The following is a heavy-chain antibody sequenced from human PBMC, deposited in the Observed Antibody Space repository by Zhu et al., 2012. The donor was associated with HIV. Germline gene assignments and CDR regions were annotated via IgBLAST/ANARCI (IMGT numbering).Heavy chain of an antibody. CDR2: MQNDGNNE. Sequence: QVQLVESGGGVVQPGGSLRLSCATSGFTFRTSGIHWVRQAPGKGLEWVAYMQNDGNNEYYADSVKGRFTISRDYSKSTLYLQLKSLRDDDTAVYYCAKEFALSTGTGPYYYMDVWGKGTPVTVSS. CDR3: AKEFALSTGTGPYYYMDV. CDR1: GFTFRTSG. V-gene: IGHV3-30*02. J-gene: IGHJ6*03. D-gene: IGHD1/OR15-1a*01.